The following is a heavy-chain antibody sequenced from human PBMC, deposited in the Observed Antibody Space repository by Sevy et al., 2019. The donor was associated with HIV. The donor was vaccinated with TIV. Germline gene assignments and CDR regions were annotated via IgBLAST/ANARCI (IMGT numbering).Heavy chain of an antibody. CDR2: ISGSGGST. Sequence: GGSLRLSCAASGFTFSSYAMSWVRQAPGKGLEWVSAISGSGGSTYYADSVKGRFTISRDNSKNTLYLQMNSLRAEDTAVYYCAKAGSGWYVRGPWFDYWGQGTLVTVSS. D-gene: IGHD6-19*01. CDR3: AKAGSGWYVRGPWFDY. CDR1: GFTFSSYA. V-gene: IGHV3-23*01. J-gene: IGHJ4*02.